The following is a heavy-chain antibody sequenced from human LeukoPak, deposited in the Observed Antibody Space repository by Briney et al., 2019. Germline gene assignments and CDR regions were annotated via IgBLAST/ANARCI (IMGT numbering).Heavy chain of an antibody. Sequence: AGTLRLSCAASGFTVSNKYMTWVRQAPRRGLGWVSLIYSDGRTYSADSVKGRCTISRDGSKNTIYLQMNSLRVEDTGVYFCARGLFLSSYLGALDIWGQGTVVTVSS. V-gene: IGHV3-53*01. CDR1: GFTVSNKY. D-gene: IGHD3-22*01. CDR2: IYSDGRT. CDR3: ARGLFLSSYLGALDI. J-gene: IGHJ3*02.